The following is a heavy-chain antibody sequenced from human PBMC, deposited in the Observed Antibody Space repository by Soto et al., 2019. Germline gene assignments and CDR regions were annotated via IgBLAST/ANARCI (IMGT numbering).Heavy chain of an antibody. CDR3: ARGLNWFDP. V-gene: IGHV3-7*01. Sequence: GGSLRLSCAGAGITFSSYWMSWVRQAPGKGLEWVANIKQDGSEKYYVDSVKGRFTISRDNAKNSLYLQMNSLRAEDTAVYYCARGLNWFDPWGQGTLVTVSS. CDR1: GITFSSYW. J-gene: IGHJ5*02. CDR2: IKQDGSEK.